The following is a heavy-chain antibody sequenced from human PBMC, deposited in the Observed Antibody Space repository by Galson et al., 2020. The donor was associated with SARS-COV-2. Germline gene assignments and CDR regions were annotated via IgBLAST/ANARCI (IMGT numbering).Heavy chain of an antibody. J-gene: IGHJ2*01. CDR1: GYSVSTTNY. CDR2: VYPSGST. V-gene: IGHV4-38-2*02. Sequence: SQTLSLTCTVSGYSVSTTNYWGWVRQPPGRGLEWIGSVYPSGSTYYNPSLKSRVTISVDTSKNQFSLRLDSVTAADTALYYCARQGVNMIVLVTVPGWYFDLWGRGTLVTVSS. CDR3: ARQGVNMIVLVTVPGWYFDL. D-gene: IGHD3-22*01.